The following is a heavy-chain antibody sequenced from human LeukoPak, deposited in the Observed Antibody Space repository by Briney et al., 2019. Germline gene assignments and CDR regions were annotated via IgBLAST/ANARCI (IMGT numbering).Heavy chain of an antibody. CDR2: ISAYNGNT. J-gene: IGHJ3*02. CDR3: ARDLNDFWSGRGGDAFDI. V-gene: IGHV1-18*01. D-gene: IGHD3-3*01. CDR1: GYTFTSYD. Sequence: ASVKVSCKASGYTFTSYDITWVRQAPGQGLEWMGWISAYNGNTNYEQKLQGRVTMTTDTSTSTAYMELRSLRSDDTAVYYCARDLNDFWSGRGGDAFDIWGQGTMVTVSS.